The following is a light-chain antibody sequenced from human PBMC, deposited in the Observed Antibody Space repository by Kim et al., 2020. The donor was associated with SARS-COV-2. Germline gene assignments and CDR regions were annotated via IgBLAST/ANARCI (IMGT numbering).Light chain of an antibody. Sequence: KQVTISCPRSSGSIASNYVQWYQQRPDSAPTTLIYEDNRRPSGIPDRFSGSIDSSSNSASLTISGLKTEDEADYYCQSYDGDNPWVFGGGTKVTVL. CDR2: EDN. CDR3: QSYDGDNPWV. J-gene: IGLJ3*02. CDR1: SGSIASNY. V-gene: IGLV6-57*03.